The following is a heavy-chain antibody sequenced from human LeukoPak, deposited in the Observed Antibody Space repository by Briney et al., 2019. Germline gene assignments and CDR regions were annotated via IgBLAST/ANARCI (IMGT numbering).Heavy chain of an antibody. J-gene: IGHJ4*02. D-gene: IGHD3-3*01. CDR2: IIPIFGTA. CDR1: GGTFSSYA. Sequence: ASVKVSCKASGGTFSSYAISWVRQAPGQGLEWMGGIIPIFGTANYAQKFQGRFTITADESTSTAYMELSSLRSEDTAVYYCARAPRFSEWFLDYWGQGTLVTVSS. V-gene: IGHV1-69*01. CDR3: ARAPRFSEWFLDY.